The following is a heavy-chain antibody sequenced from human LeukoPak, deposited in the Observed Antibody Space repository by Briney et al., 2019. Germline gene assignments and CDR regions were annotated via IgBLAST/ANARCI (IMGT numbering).Heavy chain of an antibody. CDR1: GGSISSSNW. Sequence: SGTLSLTCAVSGGSISSSNWWSWVRQPPGKGLEWIGEICHSGSTNYNPSLKSRVTISVDKSKNQFSLKLSSVTAADTAVYYCASWKRAYYDILTGYYIGSRFDPWGQGTLVTVSS. V-gene: IGHV4-4*02. CDR2: ICHSGST. J-gene: IGHJ5*02. CDR3: ASWKRAYYDILTGYYIGSRFDP. D-gene: IGHD3-9*01.